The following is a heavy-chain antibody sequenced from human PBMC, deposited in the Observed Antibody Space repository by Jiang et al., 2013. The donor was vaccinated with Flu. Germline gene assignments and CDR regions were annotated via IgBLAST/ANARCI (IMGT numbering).Heavy chain of an antibody. D-gene: IGHD2-8*02. V-gene: IGHV4-38-2*02. J-gene: IGHJ1*01. CDR2: IYHSGST. Sequence: GSGLVKPSETLSLTCTVSGYSISSGYYWGWIRQPPGKGLEWIGSIYHSGSTYYNPSLKSRVTISVDTSKNQFSLKLSSVTAADTAVYYCARVGVGRYCTGGVCYPAEYFQHWGQGTLVTSP. CDR3: ARVGVGRYCTGGVCYPAEYFQH. CDR1: GYSISSGYY.